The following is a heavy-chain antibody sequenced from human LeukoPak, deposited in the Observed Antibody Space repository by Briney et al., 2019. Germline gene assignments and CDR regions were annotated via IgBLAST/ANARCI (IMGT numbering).Heavy chain of an antibody. Sequence: ASVKVSCKAAGYTFASYDINWVRQATGQGLEWMGWMNPNNGNTGYAQKFQGRVTMTRNTSISTAYMELSSLRSEDTAVYYCARRYRSGWYLDYFEYWGQGTLVTVSS. CDR2: MNPNNGNT. CDR1: GYTFASYD. CDR3: ARRYRSGWYLDYFEY. V-gene: IGHV1-8*01. D-gene: IGHD6-19*01. J-gene: IGHJ4*02.